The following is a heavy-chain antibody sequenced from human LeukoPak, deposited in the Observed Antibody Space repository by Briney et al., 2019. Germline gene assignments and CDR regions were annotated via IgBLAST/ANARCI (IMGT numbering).Heavy chain of an antibody. CDR2: INHSGST. CDR3: ARGGDFWSGYLDDY. J-gene: IGHJ4*02. V-gene: IGHV4-34*01. CDR1: GFTLSSYS. D-gene: IGHD3-3*01. Sequence: GSLRLSCAASGFTLSSYSMNCVRQPPGKGVECFGEINHSGSTNYNPSLKRRVTISVDTSKNQFALKLSSVTAADTAVYYCARGGDFWSGYLDDYWGQGTLVTVSS.